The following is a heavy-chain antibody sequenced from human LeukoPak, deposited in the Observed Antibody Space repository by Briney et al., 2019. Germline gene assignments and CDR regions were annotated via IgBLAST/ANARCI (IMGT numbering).Heavy chain of an antibody. CDR2: INQDGSVI. Sequence: PGGSLRLSCAASGLSFSSHWMSWVRQAPGKGLEWVANINQDGSVINYVGSVKGRFTISRDNAENSLYLQMNSLRGDDTALYYCAKDGYSGGAYWGQGTRVTVS. CDR3: AKDGYSGGAY. CDR1: GLSFSSHW. J-gene: IGHJ4*02. D-gene: IGHD6-13*01. V-gene: IGHV3-7*04.